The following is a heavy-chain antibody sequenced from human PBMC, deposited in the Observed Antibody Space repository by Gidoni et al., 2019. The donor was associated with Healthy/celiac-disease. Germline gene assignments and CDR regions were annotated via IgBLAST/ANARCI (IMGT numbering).Heavy chain of an antibody. Sequence: EVQLVESGGGLVKPGGSLRLSCAASGFPFSSYSMNWVRQAPGKGLEWVSSISSSSSYIYYADSVKGRFTISRDNAKNSLYLQMNSLRAEDTAVYYCARDQYYYDSSGYFFDYWGQGTLVTVSS. J-gene: IGHJ4*02. CDR2: ISSSSSYI. V-gene: IGHV3-21*01. CDR1: GFPFSSYS. D-gene: IGHD3-22*01. CDR3: ARDQYYYDSSGYFFDY.